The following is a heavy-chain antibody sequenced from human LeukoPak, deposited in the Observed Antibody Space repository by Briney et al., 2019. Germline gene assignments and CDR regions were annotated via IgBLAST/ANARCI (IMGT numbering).Heavy chain of an antibody. CDR2: IYYSGST. J-gene: IGHJ6*03. Sequence: SETLSLTCTVSGGSISSSSYYWGWIRQPPGKGLEWSGSIYYSGSTYYNPSLKSRVTISVDTSKNQFSLKLGSVTAADTAVYYCARVLGYCSGGSCYSGVNYYYYYMDVWGKGTTVTVSS. CDR3: ARVLGYCSGGSCYSGVNYYYYYMDV. D-gene: IGHD2-15*01. CDR1: GGSISSSSYY. V-gene: IGHV4-39*07.